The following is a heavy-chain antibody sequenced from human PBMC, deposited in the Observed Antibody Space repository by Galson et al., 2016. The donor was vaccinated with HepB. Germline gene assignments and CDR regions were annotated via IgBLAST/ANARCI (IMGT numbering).Heavy chain of an antibody. V-gene: IGHV4-31*03. Sequence: TLSLTCTVSGGSISSDSYFWSWIRQHPGKGLEWIGYFYYTGSAYYNPSLRSRVTMSVDTSRNLFSLRLTSVTAADTAVYYCARNRAPQRVIQHFDNWGQGTLVTVSS. J-gene: IGHJ4*02. D-gene: IGHD2/OR15-2a*01. CDR2: FYYTGSA. CDR1: GGSISSDSYF. CDR3: ARNRAPQRVIQHFDN.